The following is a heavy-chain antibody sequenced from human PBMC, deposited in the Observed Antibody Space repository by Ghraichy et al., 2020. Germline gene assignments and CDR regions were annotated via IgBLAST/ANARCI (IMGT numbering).Heavy chain of an antibody. CDR3: ARDLIAVAGSLDY. CDR1: GFTFSSYS. V-gene: IGHV3-21*01. J-gene: IGHJ4*02. CDR2: ISSSSSYI. Sequence: SLRLSCAASGFTFSSYSMNWVRQAPGKGLEWVSSISSSSSYIYYADSVKGRFTISRDNAKNSLYLQMNSLRAEDTAVYYCARDLIAVAGSLDYWGQGTLVTVSS. D-gene: IGHD6-19*01.